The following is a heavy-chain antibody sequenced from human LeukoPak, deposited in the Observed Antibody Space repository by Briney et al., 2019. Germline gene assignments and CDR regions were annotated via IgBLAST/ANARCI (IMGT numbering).Heavy chain of an antibody. J-gene: IGHJ4*02. D-gene: IGHD6-13*01. CDR2: INPNSGGT. V-gene: IGHV1-2*02. CDR3: ARVGFSSSSPDY. Sequence: ASVKVPCKASGYTFTGYYMHWVRQAPGQGLEWMGWINPNSGGTNYAQKFQGRVTMTRDTSTSTAYMELSRLRSDDTAVYYCARVGFSSSSPDYWGQGTLVTVSS. CDR1: GYTFTGYY.